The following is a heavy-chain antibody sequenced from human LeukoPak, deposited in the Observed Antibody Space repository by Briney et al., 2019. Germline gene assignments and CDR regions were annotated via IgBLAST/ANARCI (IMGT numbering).Heavy chain of an antibody. CDR3: ATSSRTYSSTDY. J-gene: IGHJ4*02. D-gene: IGHD6-13*01. Sequence: ASVKVSCKACGGTFSSYAISWVRQAPGQGLEWMGWIIPILGSANYAQSFQGRVTMTADESTSTAYMELSSLRSEDTAVYYCATSSRTYSSTDYWGQGTLVTVSS. CDR1: GGTFSSYA. V-gene: IGHV1-69*11. CDR2: IIPILGSA.